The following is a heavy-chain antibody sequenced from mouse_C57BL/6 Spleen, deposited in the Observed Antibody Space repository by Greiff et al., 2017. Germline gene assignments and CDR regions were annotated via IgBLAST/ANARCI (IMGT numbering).Heavy chain of an antibody. CDR3: ARSGSTMGGYYFDY. D-gene: IGHD2-1*01. V-gene: IGHV1-81*01. J-gene: IGHJ2*01. CDR2: IYPRSGNT. Sequence: VQLQQSGAELARPGASVKLSCKASGYTFTSYGISWVKQRTGQGLEWIGEIYPRSGNTYYNEKFKGKATLTADKSSSTAYMELRSLTSEDSAVYFCARSGSTMGGYYFDYWGQGTTLTVSS. CDR1: GYTFTSYG.